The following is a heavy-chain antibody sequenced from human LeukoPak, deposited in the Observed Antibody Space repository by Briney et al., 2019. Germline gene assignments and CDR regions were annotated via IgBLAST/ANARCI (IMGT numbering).Heavy chain of an antibody. CDR1: GGTFSSYA. CDR3: ARDYLGYDILTGYYRY. Sequence: ASVKVSCKASGGTFSSYAINWVRQAPGQGLEWMGGIIPIYGTTNYAQKFQGRVTITADESTSTAYMELSSLRSEDTAVYYSARDYLGYDILTGYYRYWGQGTLVIVSS. CDR2: IIPIYGTT. D-gene: IGHD3-9*01. V-gene: IGHV1-69*13. J-gene: IGHJ4*02.